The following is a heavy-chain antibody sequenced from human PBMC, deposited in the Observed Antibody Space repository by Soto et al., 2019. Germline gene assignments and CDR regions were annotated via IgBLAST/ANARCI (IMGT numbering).Heavy chain of an antibody. V-gene: IGHV3-48*02. CDR1: GFTFSSYS. CDR3: AREGPAAAFNYYYGMDV. Sequence: GGSLRLSCAASGFTFSSYSMNWVRQAPGKGLEWVSYISSSSSTIYYADSVKGRFTISRDNAKNSLYLQMNSLRDEDTAVYYCAREGPAAAFNYYYGMDVWGQGTTVTVSS. D-gene: IGHD6-13*01. CDR2: ISSSSSTI. J-gene: IGHJ6*02.